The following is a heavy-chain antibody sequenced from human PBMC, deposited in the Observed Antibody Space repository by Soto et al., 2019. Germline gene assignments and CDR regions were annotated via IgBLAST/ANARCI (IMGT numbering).Heavy chain of an antibody. CDR2: MNPNSGNT. CDR3: ARSTGAGGSCRP. CDR1: GYTFTSYH. J-gene: IGHJ5*02. D-gene: IGHD2-15*01. Sequence: QVQLVQSGAEVKKPGASVKVSCKASGYTFTSYHINWVRQATGQGLEWMGWMNPNSGNTGYAQKFQGRVTMTRITSIGTAYMELSSVRSEDTAVLYCARSTGAGGSCRPWGQGVLVTVSS. V-gene: IGHV1-8*01.